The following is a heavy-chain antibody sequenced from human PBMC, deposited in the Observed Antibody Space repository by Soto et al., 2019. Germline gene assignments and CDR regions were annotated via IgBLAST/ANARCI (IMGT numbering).Heavy chain of an antibody. Sequence: QVQLQESGPGLVKPSQTLSLTCTVSGGSISSGIYYWSWIRQHPGKDLEWIGYIYTTGSTYYNPSLQSRITISIDMSKKQFSLKLRSVTAADTAVYYCARGDRDPRGVDVWGPGTTVTVSS. CDR3: ARGDRDPRGVDV. J-gene: IGHJ6*02. CDR2: IYTTGST. CDR1: GGSISSGIYY. V-gene: IGHV4-31*03.